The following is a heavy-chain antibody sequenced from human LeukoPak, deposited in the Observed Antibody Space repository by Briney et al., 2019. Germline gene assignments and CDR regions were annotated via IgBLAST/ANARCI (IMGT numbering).Heavy chain of an antibody. D-gene: IGHD6-19*01. CDR3: ATGIAVAGFGPYSDY. CDR1: GYTLTELS. J-gene: IGHJ4*02. V-gene: IGHV1-24*01. Sequence: ASVKVSCKVSGYTLTELSMHWVRQAPGKGLEWMGGFDPEDGETIYAQKFQGRVTMTEDTSTDTAYMELSSLRSEDTAVYYCATGIAVAGFGPYSDYWGQGTLVTVSS. CDR2: FDPEDGET.